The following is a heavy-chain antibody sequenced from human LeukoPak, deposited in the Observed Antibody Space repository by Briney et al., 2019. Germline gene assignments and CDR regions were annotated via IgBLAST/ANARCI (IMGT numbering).Heavy chain of an antibody. J-gene: IGHJ4*02. CDR3: ARDSSGSLDN. CDR1: GFSISNFW. Sequence: GSLRLSCAASGFSISNFWMSWVRQAPGKGPEWVANIKEDASEKYYVDSVKGRFTISRDNAKNSLYLQLNSLRAEDTAVYHCARDSSGSLDNWGQGTLVTVSS. CDR2: IKEDASEK. D-gene: IGHD6-19*01. V-gene: IGHV3-7*04.